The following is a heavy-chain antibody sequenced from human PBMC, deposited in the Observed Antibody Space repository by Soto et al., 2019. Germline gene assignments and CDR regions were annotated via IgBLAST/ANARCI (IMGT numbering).Heavy chain of an antibody. D-gene: IGHD5-18*01. V-gene: IGHV5-10-1*01. Sequence: GESLKISCKGSGYSFTSFWISWVRQMPGKGLEWMGRIDPSDSYTNYSPSFQGHVTISADKSISTAYLQWSSLKASDTAMYYCARTSMQSRGYSYGHGGMDVWGQGTTVTVSS. CDR2: IDPSDSYT. CDR1: GYSFTSFW. J-gene: IGHJ6*02. CDR3: ARTSMQSRGYSYGHGGMDV.